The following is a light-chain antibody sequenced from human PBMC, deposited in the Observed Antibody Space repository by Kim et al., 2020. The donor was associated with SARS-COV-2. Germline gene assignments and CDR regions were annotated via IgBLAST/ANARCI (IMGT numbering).Light chain of an antibody. CDR1: RSVANQ. Sequence: PGERATLSCRASRSVANQLAWYQQKPGQAPRTLIYDASNRAIGIPDKFSGSGSGTDFTLTISRLEPEDSALYYCHQYNSAPPLTFGGGTKVDIK. V-gene: IGKV3-20*01. CDR2: DAS. CDR3: HQYNSAPPLT. J-gene: IGKJ4*01.